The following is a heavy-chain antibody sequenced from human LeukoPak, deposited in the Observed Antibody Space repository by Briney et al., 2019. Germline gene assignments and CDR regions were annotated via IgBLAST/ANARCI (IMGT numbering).Heavy chain of an antibody. Sequence: GGSLRLSCAASGFTFDDYGMSWVRQAPGKGLEWVSGINWNGGSTGYADSVKGRFTISRDNAKNSLYLQMNSLRAEDTAVYYCARDQDYYDSSGAGAFDIWGQGTMVTVSS. J-gene: IGHJ3*02. V-gene: IGHV3-20*04. D-gene: IGHD3-22*01. CDR2: INWNGGST. CDR1: GFTFDDYG. CDR3: ARDQDYYDSSGAGAFDI.